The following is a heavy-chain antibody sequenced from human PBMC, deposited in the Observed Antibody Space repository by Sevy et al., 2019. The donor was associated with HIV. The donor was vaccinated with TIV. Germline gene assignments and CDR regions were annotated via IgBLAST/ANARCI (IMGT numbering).Heavy chain of an antibody. D-gene: IGHD3-22*01. CDR1: GGSISSYY. CDR3: ARELDYYDSSGYYYVSRTNHWFDP. J-gene: IGHJ5*02. Sequence: SETLSLTCTVSGGSISSYYWRWIRQPPGKGLEWIGYIYYSGSTNYNPSLKSRVSISVDTSKNQFSLKLSSVTAADTAVYYCARELDYYDSSGYYYVSRTNHWFDPWGQGTLVTVSS. CDR2: IYYSGST. V-gene: IGHV4-59*01.